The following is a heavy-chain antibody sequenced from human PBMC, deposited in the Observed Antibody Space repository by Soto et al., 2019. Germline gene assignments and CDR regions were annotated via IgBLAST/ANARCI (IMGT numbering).Heavy chain of an antibody. CDR3: ATEPIGGYGIFDN. CDR1: GFTFSDFG. Sequence: QVHLVESGGGVVQPGRSLRLSCAASGFTFSDFGIHWVRQAPGKGLEWVALISHHGSNTYYTDSVKGRFTISRDNSKNTLYLQMNRLRVGHTAVYYCATEPIGGYGIFDNWGQGTLVTVSS. J-gene: IGHJ4*02. D-gene: IGHD5-12*01. V-gene: IGHV3-30*03. CDR2: ISHHGSNT.